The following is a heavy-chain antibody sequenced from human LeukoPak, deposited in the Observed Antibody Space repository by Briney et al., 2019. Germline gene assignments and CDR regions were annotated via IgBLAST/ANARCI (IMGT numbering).Heavy chain of an antibody. D-gene: IGHD3-3*01. CDR2: VKQDGSEK. Sequence: GGSLRLSCAASGFTFSSYWMSWVRQAPGKGLEWVANVKQDGSEKYYVDSVKGRFTISRDNAKSSLYLQMNSLRAEDTAVYYSARDWAPGFWSGPYYYYYGMDVWGQGTTVTVSS. CDR3: ARDWAPGFWSGPYYYYYGMDV. J-gene: IGHJ6*02. CDR1: GFTFSSYW. V-gene: IGHV3-7*01.